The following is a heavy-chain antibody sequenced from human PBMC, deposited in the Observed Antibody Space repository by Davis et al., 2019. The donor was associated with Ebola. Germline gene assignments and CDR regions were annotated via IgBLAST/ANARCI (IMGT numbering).Heavy chain of an antibody. D-gene: IGHD6-19*01. Sequence: GESLKISCTVSGFTFSSYAMHWVRQAPGKGLEWVAIISYDGSNKYYADSVKGRFTISRDNAKNSLYLQMNSLRAEDTAVYYCAREMGIAVSWGQGTLVTASS. J-gene: IGHJ4*02. CDR2: ISYDGSNK. CDR1: GFTFSSYA. CDR3: AREMGIAVS. V-gene: IGHV3-30-3*01.